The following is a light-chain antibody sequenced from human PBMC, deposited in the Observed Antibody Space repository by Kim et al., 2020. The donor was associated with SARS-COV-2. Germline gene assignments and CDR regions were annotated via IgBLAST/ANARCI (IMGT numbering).Light chain of an antibody. Sequence: EIVLTQSPATLSLSPGERATLSCRASQSVSSYLAWYRQKPGQAPRLLIYDASNRATGIPARFSGSGSGTDFTLTISSLEPEDFAVYYCQQRSTFGGGTKVDIK. V-gene: IGKV3-11*01. CDR2: DAS. CDR3: QQRST. J-gene: IGKJ4*01. CDR1: QSVSSY.